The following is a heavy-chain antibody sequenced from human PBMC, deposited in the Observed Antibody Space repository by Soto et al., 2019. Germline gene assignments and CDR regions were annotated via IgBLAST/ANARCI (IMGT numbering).Heavy chain of an antibody. Sequence: GGSLRLSCAASGFTFSSYGMHWVRQAPGKGLEWVAVIWYDGSNKYYADSVKGRFTISRDNSKNTLYLQMNSLRAEDTAVYYCARDGRDYYYYMDVWGKGTTVTVSS. CDR1: GFTFSSYG. CDR3: ARDGRDYYYYMDV. J-gene: IGHJ6*03. V-gene: IGHV3-33*01. CDR2: IWYDGSNK.